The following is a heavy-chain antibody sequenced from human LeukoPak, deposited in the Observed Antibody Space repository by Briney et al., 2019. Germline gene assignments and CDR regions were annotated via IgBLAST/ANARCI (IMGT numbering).Heavy chain of an antibody. Sequence: GGSLRLSCAPSGFTFGSYWMSWFRQAPGKGLEWVANINQNGSEKNYVGSVKGRFTISRENAENSVYLQMNSLRAEDTAVYYCARVGWFGELNRHPGGDSWGQGTLVTVST. CDR3: ARVGWFGELNRHPGGDS. J-gene: IGHJ4*02. CDR2: INQNGSEK. D-gene: IGHD3-10*01. V-gene: IGHV3-7*01. CDR1: GFTFGSYW.